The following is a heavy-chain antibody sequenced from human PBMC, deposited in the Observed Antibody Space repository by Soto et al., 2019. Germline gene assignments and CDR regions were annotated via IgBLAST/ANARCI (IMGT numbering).Heavy chain of an antibody. CDR3: FRVYCSGGGCYSIDY. J-gene: IGHJ4*02. D-gene: IGHD2-15*01. CDR1: GYTFTSYY. V-gene: IGHV1-46*03. CDR2: INPSGGTT. Sequence: ASVKVSCKASGYTFTSYYMHWVRQAPGQGLEWMGIINPSGGTTSYAQKFQGRVTMTRDTSTSTVYMELSSLRSEDTAVYYCFRVYCSGGGCYSIDYWGQGTLVTVSS.